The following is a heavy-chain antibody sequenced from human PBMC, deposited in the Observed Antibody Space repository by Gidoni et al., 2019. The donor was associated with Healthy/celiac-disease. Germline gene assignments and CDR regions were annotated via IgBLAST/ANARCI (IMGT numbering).Heavy chain of an antibody. Sequence: QVQLQEPCPGLVKPSETLSPTCTFPGGSISSFYWSWIRQSSGKGLVWSGYIYYSGSTNYIRSLKSRVTISVDTSKNQFSLKLSSVTAADTAVYYCASTGYSSGWSLGYYFDYWGQGTLVTVSS. J-gene: IGHJ4*02. D-gene: IGHD6-19*01. CDR3: ASTGYSSGWSLGYYFDY. CDR2: IYYSGST. V-gene: IGHV4-59*01. CDR1: GGSISSFY.